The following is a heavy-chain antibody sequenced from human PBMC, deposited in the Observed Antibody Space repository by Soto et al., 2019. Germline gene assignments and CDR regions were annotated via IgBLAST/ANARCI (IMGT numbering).Heavy chain of an antibody. D-gene: IGHD2-15*01. CDR3: ASATGIGANGPTGMDV. J-gene: IGHJ6*02. CDR1: GGSFSGYY. Sequence: QVQLQQWGAGLLKPSETLSLTCAVYGGSFSGYYWSWIRQPPGKGLEWIGEINHSGSTNYNPSLRRRVTIPXXTXKXQCSLKLSSVTAADTAVYYCASATGIGANGPTGMDVWGQGTTVTVSS. V-gene: IGHV4-34*01. CDR2: INHSGST.